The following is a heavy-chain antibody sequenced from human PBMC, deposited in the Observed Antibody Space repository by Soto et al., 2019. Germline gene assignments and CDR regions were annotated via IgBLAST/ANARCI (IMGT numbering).Heavy chain of an antibody. J-gene: IGHJ6*02. CDR1: GGSISSSNW. CDR3: ARGGSSSFLYYYYYGMDV. Sequence: SETLSLTCAVSGGSISSSNWWSWVRQPPGKGLEWIGEIYHSGRTNYNPSLKSRVTISVDKSKNQFSLKLSSVTAADTAVYYCARGGSSSFLYYYYYGMDVWGQGTTVTVSS. V-gene: IGHV4-4*02. CDR2: IYHSGRT. D-gene: IGHD6-6*01.